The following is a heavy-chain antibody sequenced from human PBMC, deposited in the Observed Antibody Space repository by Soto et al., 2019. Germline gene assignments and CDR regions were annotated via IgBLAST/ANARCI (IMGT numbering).Heavy chain of an antibody. Sequence: GGSLRLSCAASGFTFDDYGMSWVRQAPGKGLEWVSGINWNGGSTGYADSVKGRFTISRDNAKNSLYLQMNSLRAEDTALYYCATDCSGGSCYSPEYFQHWGQGTLVTVSS. D-gene: IGHD2-15*01. CDR2: INWNGGST. CDR3: ATDCSGGSCYSPEYFQH. V-gene: IGHV3-20*04. J-gene: IGHJ1*01. CDR1: GFTFDDYG.